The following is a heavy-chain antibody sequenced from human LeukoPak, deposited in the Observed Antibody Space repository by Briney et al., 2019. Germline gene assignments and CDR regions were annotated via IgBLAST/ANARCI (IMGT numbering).Heavy chain of an antibody. CDR1: GYTLTELS. J-gene: IGHJ3*02. V-gene: IGHV1-24*01. CDR2: FDPEDGET. D-gene: IGHD5-18*01. Sequence: ASVKVSCKVSGYTLTELSMHWVRQAPGKGLEWMGGFDPEDGETIYAQKIQGRVTMTEDTSTDTAYMELSSLRSEDTAVYYCATDHLGLRDAFDIWGQGTMVTVSS. CDR3: ATDHLGLRDAFDI.